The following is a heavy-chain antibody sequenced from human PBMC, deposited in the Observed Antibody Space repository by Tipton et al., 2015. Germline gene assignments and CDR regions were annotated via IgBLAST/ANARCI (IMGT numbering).Heavy chain of an antibody. CDR1: GYTFTSYG. V-gene: IGHV1-46*01. Sequence: QVQLVQSGAEVKKPGASVKVSCKASGYTFTSYGISWVRQAPGQGLEWMGIINPSGGSTTYSQKFQGRVTMTRDTSTSTFYMELSSLRSEDTAVYYCARDLEHYDIVTGLTFWGQGTLVTVSS. CDR2: INPSGGST. D-gene: IGHD3-9*01. J-gene: IGHJ4*02. CDR3: ARDLEHYDIVTGLTF.